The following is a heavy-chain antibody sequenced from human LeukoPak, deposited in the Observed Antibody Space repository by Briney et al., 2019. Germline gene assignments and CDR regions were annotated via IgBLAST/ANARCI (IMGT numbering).Heavy chain of an antibody. V-gene: IGHV1-2*02. D-gene: IGHD1-26*01. J-gene: IGHJ4*02. CDR2: INPNSGGT. Sequence: GPSVKLSCKTSGYTFTAYYMHWVRQAPGQGLEWMGWINPNSGGTNYAQKFQGRVTMTRDTSISTAYMDLSRLRSDDTAVYYCARGAGGQGMIDYWGQGTLVTVSS. CDR1: GYTFTAYY. CDR3: ARGAGGQGMIDY.